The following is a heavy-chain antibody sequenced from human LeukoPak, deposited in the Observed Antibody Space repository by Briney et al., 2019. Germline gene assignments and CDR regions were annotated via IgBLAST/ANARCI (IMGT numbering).Heavy chain of an antibody. V-gene: IGHV4-4*07. CDR3: ARGGDYVWGSYRYAWDY. J-gene: IGHJ4*02. Sequence: SETLSLTCTVSGGSISSYYWSWIRQPAGKGLEWIGRIYTSGSTNYNPSLKSRVTMSVGKSKNQFSLKLSSVTAADTAVYYCARGGDYVWGSYRYAWDYWGQGTLVTVSS. CDR2: IYTSGST. D-gene: IGHD3-16*02. CDR1: GGSISSYY.